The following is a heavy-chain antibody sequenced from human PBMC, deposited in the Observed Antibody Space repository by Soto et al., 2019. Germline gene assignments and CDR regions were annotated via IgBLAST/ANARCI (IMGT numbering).Heavy chain of an antibody. CDR2: TSYDGSNN. CDR1: GFMFKSYV. CDR3: ARWGMTGGFDH. V-gene: IGHV3-30*19. D-gene: IGHD3-16*01. J-gene: IGHJ4*02. Sequence: QLVESGGGVVQPGTSLRLSCAASGFMFKSYVMHWVRQAPGKGLEWVALTSYDGSNNYYGDSVKGRFTVSRDNSKNTLHLQMVSLRPEETALYYCARWGMTGGFDHWGQGTLVSVSS.